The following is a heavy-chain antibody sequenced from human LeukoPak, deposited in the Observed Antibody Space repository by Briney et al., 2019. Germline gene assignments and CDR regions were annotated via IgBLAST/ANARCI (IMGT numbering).Heavy chain of an antibody. CDR1: GYTFIGYY. V-gene: IGHV1-2*02. CDR3: AGAAAADLANYFDY. D-gene: IGHD6-13*01. CDR2: INPNTFGT. J-gene: IGHJ4*02. Sequence: ASVKVSCQASGYTFIGYYIHWVRQAPGQGLEWMGWINPNTFGTNYAQNFQGRVTMTRDTSISTAYMEVSRLRSDDTAVYYCAGAAAADLANYFDYWGQGTLVTVSS.